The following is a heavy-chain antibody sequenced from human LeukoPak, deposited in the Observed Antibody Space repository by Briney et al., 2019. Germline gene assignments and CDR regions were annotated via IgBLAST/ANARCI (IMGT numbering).Heavy chain of an antibody. CDR3: AKDGIVGAARGAFDI. CDR2: ISYDGSNK. Sequence: PGGSLRLPCAASGFTFSSYGMHWVRQAPGKGLEWVAVISYDGSNKYYADSVKGRFTISRDNSKNTLYLQMNSLRAEDTAVYYCAKDGIVGAARGAFDIWGQGTMVTVSS. V-gene: IGHV3-30*18. J-gene: IGHJ3*02. CDR1: GFTFSSYG. D-gene: IGHD1-26*01.